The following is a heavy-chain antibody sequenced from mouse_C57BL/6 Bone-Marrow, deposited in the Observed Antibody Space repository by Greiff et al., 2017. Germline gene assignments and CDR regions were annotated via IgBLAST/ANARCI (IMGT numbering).Heavy chain of an antibody. V-gene: IGHV1-64*01. J-gene: IGHJ1*03. Sequence: QVQLQQPGAELVKPGASVKLSCKASGYTFTSYWMHWVKQRPGQGLEWIGMIHPNSGSTNYNEKFKSKATLTVDKSSSTAYMQLSSLTSEDSAVYYCARRRGYWYLDVWGTGTTVTVSS. CDR2: IHPNSGST. CDR3: ARRRGYWYLDV. CDR1: GYTFTSYW.